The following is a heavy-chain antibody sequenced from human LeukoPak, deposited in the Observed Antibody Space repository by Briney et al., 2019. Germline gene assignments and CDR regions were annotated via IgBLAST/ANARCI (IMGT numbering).Heavy chain of an antibody. CDR1: GFTFSSYS. J-gene: IGHJ4*02. V-gene: IGHV3-21*01. Sequence: GGSLRLYCAASGFTFSSYSMNWVRQAPGKGLEWVSSISSSSSYIYYADSVKGRFTISRDNAKNSLYLQMNSLRAEDTAVYYCARDLDYGGNSYFDYWGQGTLVTVSS. D-gene: IGHD4-23*01. CDR2: ISSSSSYI. CDR3: ARDLDYGGNSYFDY.